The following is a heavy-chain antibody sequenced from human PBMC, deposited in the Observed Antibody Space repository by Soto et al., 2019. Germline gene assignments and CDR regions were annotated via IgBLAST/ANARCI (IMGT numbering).Heavy chain of an antibody. CDR1: GYTFTSYG. Sequence: QVQLVQSGAEVKEPGASVKISCKASGYTFTSYGISWVRQAPGQGLEWMSWISDYHGDTNYAHKVQGRVTITTGTGTSTAFVEQSSLRVDDTAVYYCVSDPDGHTDFDYWGQGTLVTVSS. V-gene: IGHV1-18*01. CDR2: ISDYHGDT. CDR3: VSDPDGHTDFDY. J-gene: IGHJ4*02.